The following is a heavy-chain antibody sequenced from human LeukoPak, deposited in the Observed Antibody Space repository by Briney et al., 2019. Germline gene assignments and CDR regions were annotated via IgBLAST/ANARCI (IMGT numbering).Heavy chain of an antibody. CDR2: INHSGST. Sequence: GSLRLSCAASGFTFSSYAMSWIRQPPGKGLEWIGEINHSGSTNYNPSLKSRVTISVDTSKNQFSLKLSSVTAADTAVYYCARGRLTTYSSSSYYFDYWGQGTLVTVSS. V-gene: IGHV4-34*01. J-gene: IGHJ4*02. CDR3: ARGRLTTYSSSSYYFDY. D-gene: IGHD6-13*01. CDR1: GFTFSSYA.